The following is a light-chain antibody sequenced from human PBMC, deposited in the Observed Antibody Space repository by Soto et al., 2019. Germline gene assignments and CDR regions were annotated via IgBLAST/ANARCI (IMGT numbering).Light chain of an antibody. CDR1: KDIGSH. V-gene: IGKV1D-16*02. J-gene: IGKJ1*01. CDR2: FAS. CDR3: LQHNTYPWT. Sequence: DIKMTQFVSSGKRYVLGRGPITCQAQKDIGSHLAWYQQKPEQAPKSLIYFASTLQSGVPYRFSASGSGTDFTLTISSLQPEDFATYDCLQHNTYPWTFGQGTKVDIK.